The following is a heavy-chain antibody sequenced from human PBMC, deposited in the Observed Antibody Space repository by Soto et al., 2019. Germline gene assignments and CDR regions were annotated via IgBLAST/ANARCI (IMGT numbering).Heavy chain of an antibody. Sequence: PSETLSLTCTVSGASISYGGFSWSWIRQSPGKGLEWIGYISHLESTYFHPSFKSRLTMSIDRTRNQFSLKLSSVTAADMAVYYCARGGGYDSFDYWGQGAQVTVSS. D-gene: IGHD5-12*01. CDR1: GASISYGGFS. J-gene: IGHJ4*02. CDR3: ARGGGYDSFDY. CDR2: ISHLEST. V-gene: IGHV4-30-2*06.